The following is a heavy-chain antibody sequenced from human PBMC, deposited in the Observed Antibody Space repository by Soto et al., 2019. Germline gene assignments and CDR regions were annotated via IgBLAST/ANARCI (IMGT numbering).Heavy chain of an antibody. V-gene: IGHV4-34*01. J-gene: IGHJ4*02. CDR2: INHSGST. CDR1: GGSFSGYY. CDR3: ARNYFFDY. Sequence: ETLSLTCAVYGGSFSGYYWSWIRQPPGKGLEWIGEINHSGSTNYNPSLKSRVTISVDTSKNQFSLKLSSVTAADTAVYYCARNYFFDYWGQGTLVTVSS.